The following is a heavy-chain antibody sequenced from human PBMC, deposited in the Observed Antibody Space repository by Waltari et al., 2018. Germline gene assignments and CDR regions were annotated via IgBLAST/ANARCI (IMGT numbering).Heavy chain of an antibody. D-gene: IGHD6-6*01. Sequence: QVQLVESGGGVVQPGRSLRLSCAASGFPFSSYALHWVRQAPGKGLEWVAVISYDGSNKYYADSVKGRFTISRDNSKNTLYLQMNSLRAEDTAVYYCARDLYSSSIDYWGQGTLVTVSS. J-gene: IGHJ4*02. CDR3: ARDLYSSSIDY. V-gene: IGHV3-30*01. CDR2: ISYDGSNK. CDR1: GFPFSSYA.